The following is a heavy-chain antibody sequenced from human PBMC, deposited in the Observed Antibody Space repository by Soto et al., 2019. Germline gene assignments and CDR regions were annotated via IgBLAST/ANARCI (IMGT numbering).Heavy chain of an antibody. CDR2: IYSGGTT. D-gene: IGHD3-22*01. V-gene: IGHV3-66*01. Sequence: EVQLVESGGGLVQPGGSLRLSCAASGFTVSINYMSWVRQAPGKGLEWVSVIYSGGTTYYADSVKGRFTISRDNSKNTLYLQMNSLRAEDTAVYYCARNGDSSDYRGWFDPLGQGTLVTVS. J-gene: IGHJ5*02. CDR3: ARNGDSSDYRGWFDP. CDR1: GFTVSINY.